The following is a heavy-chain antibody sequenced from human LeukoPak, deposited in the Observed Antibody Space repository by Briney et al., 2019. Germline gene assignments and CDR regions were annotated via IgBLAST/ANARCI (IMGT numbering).Heavy chain of an antibody. CDR3: ARGGGSSSWYNDY. CDR2: IYYSGST. Sequence: PSETLSLTCTVSGGSISSSSYYWGWIRQPPGKGLEWIGSIYYSGSTYYNPSLKSRVTISVDTSKNQFSLKLSSVTAADTAVYYCARGGGSSSWYNDYWGQGTLVTVSS. D-gene: IGHD6-13*01. V-gene: IGHV4-39*07. CDR1: GGSISSSSYY. J-gene: IGHJ4*02.